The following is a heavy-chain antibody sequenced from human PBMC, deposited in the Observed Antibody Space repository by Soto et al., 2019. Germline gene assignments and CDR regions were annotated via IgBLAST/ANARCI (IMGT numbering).Heavy chain of an antibody. CDR2: IWYDGSNK. J-gene: IGHJ3*02. D-gene: IGHD4-17*01. CDR3: ARDLSGDYGALDT. V-gene: IGHV3-33*01. Sequence: GSLRLSCAPSGFTFSSYGMHWARQAPGKGLEWVAVIWYDGSNKVYADSVKGRFTISRDNSKSTLYLQMNSLRAEDTAVYYCARDLSGDYGALDTWGQGTMVTVSS. CDR1: GFTFSSYG.